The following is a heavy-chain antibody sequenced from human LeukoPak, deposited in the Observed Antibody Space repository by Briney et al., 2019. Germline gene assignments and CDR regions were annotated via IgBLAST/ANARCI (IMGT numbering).Heavy chain of an antibody. V-gene: IGHV4-59*01. CDR1: GGSINSYY. J-gene: IGHJ4*02. CDR3: ARVGLPYYYDSSGYYGNYFDY. CDR2: IYYSGST. Sequence: SETLSLTCTVSGGSINSYYWSWIRQPPGKGLEWIGYIYYSGSTNYNPSLKSRVTISVDTSRNQFSLKLSSVTAADTAVYYCARVGLPYYYDSSGYYGNYFDYWGQGTLVTVSS. D-gene: IGHD3-22*01.